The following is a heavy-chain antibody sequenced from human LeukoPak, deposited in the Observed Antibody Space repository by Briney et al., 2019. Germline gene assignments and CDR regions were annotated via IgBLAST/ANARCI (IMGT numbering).Heavy chain of an antibody. V-gene: IGHV3-7*01. CDR1: GFTFTSYW. Sequence: QTGGSLRLSCVASGFTFTSYWMSWVRQAPGKGLEWVANIKQDGSEKYYVDSVKGRFTISRDNAKNSLYLQMNSLRAEDTAVYYCARCSGGSCYLVYWGQGTLVTVSS. CDR2: IKQDGSEK. D-gene: IGHD2-15*01. J-gene: IGHJ4*02. CDR3: ARCSGGSCYLVY.